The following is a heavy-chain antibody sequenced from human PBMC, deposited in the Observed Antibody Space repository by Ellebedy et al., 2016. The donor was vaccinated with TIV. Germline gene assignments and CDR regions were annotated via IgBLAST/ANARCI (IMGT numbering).Heavy chain of an antibody. V-gene: IGHV5-10-1*01. Sequence: GESLKISXKGSGYSFTSYWISWVRQMPGKGLEWMGRIDPSDSYTNYSPSFQGHVTISADKSISTAYLQWSSLKASDTAMYYCARLPLAYCGGDCYGRGVSYYGMDVWGQGTTVTVSS. CDR1: GYSFTSYW. J-gene: IGHJ6*02. CDR2: IDPSDSYT. CDR3: ARLPLAYCGGDCYGRGVSYYGMDV. D-gene: IGHD2-21*02.